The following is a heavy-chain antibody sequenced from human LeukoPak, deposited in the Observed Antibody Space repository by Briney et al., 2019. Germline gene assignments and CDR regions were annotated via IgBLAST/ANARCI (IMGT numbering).Heavy chain of an antibody. CDR1: GFTFSSYW. CDR2: IKQDGSEK. J-gene: IGHJ6*03. Sequence: GSLRLSCAASGFTFSSYWMNWVRQAPGKGLEWVANIKQDGSEKYYVDSVKGRFTISRDTAKNSLHLQMNSLRAEDTAVYYCARAPAKHQIQLWPPNRLRKNSYYYMDVWGKGTTVTVSS. V-gene: IGHV3-7*01. CDR3: ARAPAKHQIQLWPPNRLRKNSYYYMDV. D-gene: IGHD5-18*01.